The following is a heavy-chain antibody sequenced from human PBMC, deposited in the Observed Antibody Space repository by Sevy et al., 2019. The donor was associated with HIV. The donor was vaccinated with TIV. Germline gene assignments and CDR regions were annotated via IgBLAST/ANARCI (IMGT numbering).Heavy chain of an antibody. CDR1: GGSISSSSYY. Sequence: SETLSLTCTVSGGSISSSSYYWGWIRQPPGKGLEWIGSIYYGGSTYYNPSLKSRVTISVDTSKNQFSLKLSSVTAADTAVYYCARHFRYNWNFGDYFDYWGQGTLVTVSS. J-gene: IGHJ4*02. CDR3: ARHFRYNWNFGDYFDY. D-gene: IGHD1-7*01. CDR2: IYYGGST. V-gene: IGHV4-39*01.